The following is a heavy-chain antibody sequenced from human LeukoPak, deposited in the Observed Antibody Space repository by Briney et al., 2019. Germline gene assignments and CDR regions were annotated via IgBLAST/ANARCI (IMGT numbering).Heavy chain of an antibody. V-gene: IGHV3-7*01. Sequence: GGSLSLSCAASGFSLSDYWINWVRQTPGKGPEWLANIKQDGSEKNYVESVNGRFIISRDNAKNSGYLQMNSLRAEDTAVYYCVGGTGWLPLTWGQGTLVTVSS. D-gene: IGHD6-19*01. CDR2: IKQDGSEK. CDR1: GFSLSDYW. J-gene: IGHJ5*01. CDR3: VGGTGWLPLT.